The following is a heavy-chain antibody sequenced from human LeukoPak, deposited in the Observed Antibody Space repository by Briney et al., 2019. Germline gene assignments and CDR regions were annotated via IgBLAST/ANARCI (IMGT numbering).Heavy chain of an antibody. CDR1: GYTLTELS. CDR3: ATDPTYYYDSKWSY. CDR2: FDPEDGET. J-gene: IGHJ4*02. D-gene: IGHD3-22*01. V-gene: IGHV1-24*01. Sequence: ASVKVSFKVSGYTLTELSMHWVRQAPGKGLEWMGGFDPEDGETIYAQKFQGRVTMTEDTSTDTAYMELSSLRSEDTAVYYCATDPTYYYDSKWSYWGQGTLVTVSS.